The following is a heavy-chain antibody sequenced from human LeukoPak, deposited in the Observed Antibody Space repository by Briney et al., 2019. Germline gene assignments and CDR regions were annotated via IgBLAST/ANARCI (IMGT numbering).Heavy chain of an antibody. Sequence: ASVKVSCKASGYTFTGYYLHWVRQAPGQGLEWMGWINPNSGGTNFAQKFQGRVTVTRDMSISTAYMEVSRLRSDDTAVYYCARANKISYYYGMDVWGQGTTVTVSS. V-gene: IGHV1-2*02. J-gene: IGHJ6*02. CDR1: GYTFTGYY. CDR2: INPNSGGT. CDR3: ARANKISYYYGMDV.